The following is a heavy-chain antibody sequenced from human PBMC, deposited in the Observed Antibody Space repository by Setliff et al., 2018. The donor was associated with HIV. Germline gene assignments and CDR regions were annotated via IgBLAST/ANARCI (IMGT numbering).Heavy chain of an antibody. D-gene: IGHD5-18*01. CDR2: IWYDGSNK. CDR3: AKGSLPSGYSYGFFDY. J-gene: IGHJ4*02. CDR1: GFTFSSYG. Sequence: PGESLRLSCAASGFTFSSYGMHWVRQAPGKGLEWVAVIWYDGSNKYYADSVKGRFTISRDNSKNTLYLQMNSLRAEDTAVYYCAKGSLPSGYSYGFFDYWGQGTLVTVSS. V-gene: IGHV3-33*06.